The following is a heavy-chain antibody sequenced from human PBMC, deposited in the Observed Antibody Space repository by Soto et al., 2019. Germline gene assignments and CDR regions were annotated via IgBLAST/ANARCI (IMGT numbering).Heavy chain of an antibody. J-gene: IGHJ6*02. Sequence: QDHLVQSGAAVKKPASSIKISCRSTGGTFSTFAFSWVRQAPGQGLEWMGGIIPIFATPIYAQKYQGRVTITADDSTSTAYMEVTSLRSNDTAVYFCARGEYDVIVMAGTCRGYQHAYHGMDVWGQGTSVTVSS. D-gene: IGHD2-21*01. V-gene: IGHV1-69*12. CDR3: ARGEYDVIVMAGTCRGYQHAYHGMDV. CDR1: GGTFSTFA. CDR2: IIPIFATP.